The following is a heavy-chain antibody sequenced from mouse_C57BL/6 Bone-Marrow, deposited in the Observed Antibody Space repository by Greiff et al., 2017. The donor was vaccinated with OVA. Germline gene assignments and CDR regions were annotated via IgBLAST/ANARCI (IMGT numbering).Heavy chain of an antibody. CDR3: ARSGGSYWYFDV. Sequence: QVQLQQPGAELVKPGASVKLSCKASGYTFTSYWMQWVKQRPGQGLEWIGEIDPSDSYTNYNQKFKGKATLTVDTSSSTAYMQLSSLTSEDCAVYYCARSGGSYWYFDVWGTGTTVTVSS. V-gene: IGHV1-50*01. J-gene: IGHJ1*03. D-gene: IGHD3-1*01. CDR2: IDPSDSYT. CDR1: GYTFTSYW.